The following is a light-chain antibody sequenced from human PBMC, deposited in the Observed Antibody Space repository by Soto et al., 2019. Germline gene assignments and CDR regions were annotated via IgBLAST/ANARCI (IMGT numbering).Light chain of an antibody. CDR1: SSDIGAYNF. J-gene: IGLJ2*01. V-gene: IGLV2-14*03. CDR3: TSWTTSTTMI. Sequence: TVVTQPASVSGSPGQSITISCTGTSSDIGAYNFVSWYQQHPGKAPKLMLYDVNIRPSGVSNRFSGSKSGNTASLTISGLQAEDEADYYCTSWTTSTTMIFGGGTKLTVL. CDR2: DVN.